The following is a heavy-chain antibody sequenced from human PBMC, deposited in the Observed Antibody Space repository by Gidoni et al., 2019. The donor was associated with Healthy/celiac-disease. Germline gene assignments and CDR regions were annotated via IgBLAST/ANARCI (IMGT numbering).Heavy chain of an antibody. CDR2: ISGSGGST. D-gene: IGHD1-26*01. Sequence: EVQLLESGGGLVQPGGSLRLSCAASGFTFSSYAMSWVRPAPGKGLEWVSAISGSGGSTYYADSVKGRFTISRDNSKNTLYLQMNSLRAEDTAVYYCAKDLLGATHYFDYWGQGTLVTVSS. J-gene: IGHJ4*02. CDR3: AKDLLGATHYFDY. V-gene: IGHV3-23*01. CDR1: GFTFSSYA.